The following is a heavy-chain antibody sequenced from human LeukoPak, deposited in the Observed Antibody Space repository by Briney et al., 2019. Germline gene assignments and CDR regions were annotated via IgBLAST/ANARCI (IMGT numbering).Heavy chain of an antibody. CDR1: GGSISSSSYY. V-gene: IGHV4-39*07. CDR2: IYYSGST. D-gene: IGHD3-9*01. J-gene: IGHJ4*02. CDR3: ARDSCYDILTGYYNVRFCGGLDY. Sequence: KTSETLSLTCTVSGGSISSSSYYWGWIRQPPGKGLEWIGSIYYSGSTYYNPSLKSRVTISVDTSKNQFSLKLSSVTAADTAVYYCARDSCYDILTGYYNVRFCGGLDYWGQGTLVTVSS.